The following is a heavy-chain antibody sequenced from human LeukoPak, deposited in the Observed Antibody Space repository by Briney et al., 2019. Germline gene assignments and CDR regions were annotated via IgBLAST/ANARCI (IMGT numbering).Heavy chain of an antibody. CDR3: AKDGVVVRCSGGSCYGDH. D-gene: IGHD2-15*01. V-gene: IGHV1-18*01. CDR1: GYTSPMYG. CDR2: ISAYNGNT. Sequence: GASVKVSCKASGYTSPMYGISWVRQAPGQGLEWMGWISAYNGNTNYAQKFQGRVTMTTETSTSTAYMELRSLRSDDTAVYYCAKDGVVVRCSGGSCYGDHWGQGTLVTVSS. J-gene: IGHJ5*02.